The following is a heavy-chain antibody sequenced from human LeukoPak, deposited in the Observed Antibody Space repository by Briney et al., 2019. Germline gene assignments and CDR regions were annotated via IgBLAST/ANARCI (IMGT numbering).Heavy chain of an antibody. V-gene: IGHV4-34*01. Sequence: SETLSLTCAVYGGSFSGYYWSWIRQPPGKGLEWIGYIYHSGSTYYNPSLKSRVTISVDRSKNQFSLKLSSVTAADTAVYYCVRSTVVILDYWGQGTLVTVSS. J-gene: IGHJ4*02. CDR1: GGSFSGYY. CDR2: IYHSGST. CDR3: VRSTVVILDY. D-gene: IGHD4-23*01.